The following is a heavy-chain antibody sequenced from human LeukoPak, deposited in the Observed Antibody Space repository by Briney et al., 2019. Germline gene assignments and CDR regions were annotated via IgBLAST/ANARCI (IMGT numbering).Heavy chain of an antibody. V-gene: IGHV4-59*01. J-gene: IGHJ5*02. Sequence: SETLSLTCTVSGGSISSSYWSWLRQPPGKGLEWIGYIYYSGSTNYNPSLKSRVTISVDPSKNQFSLKLSSVTAADTAVYYCARGRRSGGWFDPWGQGTLVTVSS. D-gene: IGHD4-23*01. CDR2: IYYSGST. CDR3: ARGRRSGGWFDP. CDR1: GGSISSSY.